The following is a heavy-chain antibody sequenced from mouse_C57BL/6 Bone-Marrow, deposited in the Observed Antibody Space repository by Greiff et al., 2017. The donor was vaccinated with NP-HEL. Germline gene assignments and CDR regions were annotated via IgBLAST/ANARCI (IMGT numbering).Heavy chain of an antibody. J-gene: IGHJ2*01. CDR3: ALYGFGDY. CDR1: GYSITSGYY. Sequence: EVHLVESGPGLVKPSQSLSLTCSVTGYSITSGYYWNWIRQFPGNKLEWMGYISYDGSNNYNPSLKNRISITRDTSKNQFFLKLNSVTTEDTATYYCALYGFGDYWGQGTTLTVSS. V-gene: IGHV3-6*01. D-gene: IGHD1-1*01. CDR2: ISYDGSN.